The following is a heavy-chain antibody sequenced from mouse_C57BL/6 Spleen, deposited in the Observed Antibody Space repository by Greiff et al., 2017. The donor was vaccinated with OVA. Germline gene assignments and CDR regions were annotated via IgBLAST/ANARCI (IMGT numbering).Heavy chain of an antibody. CDR3: ARGDDYDGFDY. D-gene: IGHD2-4*01. V-gene: IGHV1-69*01. Sequence: QVQLQQPGAELVMPGASVKLSCKASGYTFTSYWMHWVKQRPGQGLEWIGEIDPSDSDTNYNQKFKGKSTLTVDKSSSTAYMQLSSLTSEDAAVYYCARGDDYDGFDYWGQGTTLTVSS. CDR2: IDPSDSDT. J-gene: IGHJ2*01. CDR1: GYTFTSYW.